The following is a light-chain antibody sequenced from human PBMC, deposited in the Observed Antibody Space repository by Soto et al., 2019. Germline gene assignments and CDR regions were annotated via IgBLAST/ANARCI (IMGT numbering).Light chain of an antibody. CDR2: DAS. CDR1: RSVTTF. J-gene: IGKJ4*01. V-gene: IGKV3-11*01. CDR3: QKRTNWPLT. Sequence: EIVLTQSPATLSLSPGERATLSCRASRSVTTFLAWYQQKPGQAPRLLLYDASKRATGVPTRFSGSGSGTDFILTITSLEPEDFAVYYCQKRTNWPLTFGGGTKVERK.